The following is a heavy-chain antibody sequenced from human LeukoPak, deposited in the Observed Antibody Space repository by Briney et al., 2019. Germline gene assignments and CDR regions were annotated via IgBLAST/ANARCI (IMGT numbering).Heavy chain of an antibody. V-gene: IGHV5-51*01. Sequence: GESLQLSCQGSGYSFSNHWIGWVRQRPGKGPEWMALIYPGDSDTKYSSSFQGQVTVSADKSTSTAYLQWRSLKASDTATYYCARHGCFGSGSCYFDYWGQGVLVTVSS. J-gene: IGHJ4*02. D-gene: IGHD3-10*01. CDR2: IYPGDSDT. CDR3: ARHGCFGSGSCYFDY. CDR1: GYSFSNHW.